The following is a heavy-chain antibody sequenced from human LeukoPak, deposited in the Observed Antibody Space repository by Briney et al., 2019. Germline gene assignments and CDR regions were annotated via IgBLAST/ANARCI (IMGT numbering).Heavy chain of an antibody. CDR2: ISDSGGST. CDR3: AREGNNYYYDSSGYPFYFDY. V-gene: IGHV3-23*01. D-gene: IGHD3-22*01. Sequence: GSPRLSCAASGFTFSNFAISWVCQAPGKGLEWVSAISDSGGSTYYADSVKGRFTISRDNSKNTLYLQMNSLRAEDTAVYYCAREGNNYYYDSSGYPFYFDYWGQGTLVTVSS. CDR1: GFTFSNFA. J-gene: IGHJ4*02.